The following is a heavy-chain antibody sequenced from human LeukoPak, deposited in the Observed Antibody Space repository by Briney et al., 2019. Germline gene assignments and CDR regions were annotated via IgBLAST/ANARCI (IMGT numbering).Heavy chain of an antibody. CDR1: GFTFSTYS. CDR3: ARVLSSSSYYYYMDV. CDR2: ISNIITYI. D-gene: IGHD6-6*01. J-gene: IGHJ6*03. Sequence: GGSLRLSCAASGFTFSTYSMNWVRQAPGEGLEWVSSISNIITYIYYADSVKGRFTISRDNAKNSLYLQMNSLRAEDTAVYYCARVLSSSSYYYYMDVWGKGTTVTVSS. V-gene: IGHV3-21*01.